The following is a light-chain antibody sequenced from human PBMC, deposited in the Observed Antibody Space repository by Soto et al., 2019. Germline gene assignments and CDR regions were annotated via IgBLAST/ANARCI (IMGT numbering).Light chain of an antibody. J-gene: IGKJ5*01. CDR2: AAS. V-gene: IGKV1-8*01. CDR1: QGISSY. CDR3: QQYYSYPLT. Sequence: AIRMTQSPSSLSASTGDRDTITCRASQGISSYLAWYQQKPGKAPKLLIYAASTLQSGVPSRFSGSGSGTDFTLTISCLQSEDFATYYCQQYYSYPLTFGQGTRLEIK.